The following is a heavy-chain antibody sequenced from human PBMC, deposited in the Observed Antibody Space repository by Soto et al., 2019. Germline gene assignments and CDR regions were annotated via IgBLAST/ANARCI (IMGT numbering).Heavy chain of an antibody. Sequence: EVQLVESGGGLVQPGESLRLSCAASGFTFSSYWMHWVRQAPGKGLVWVSRINSDGSSTSYAGSVKGRFTISRDNAKNTLYLQMNSLRAEAPAVYYCVRTSLVVAAATREDYWGQGTLVTVSS. CDR2: INSDGSST. J-gene: IGHJ4*02. D-gene: IGHD2-15*01. CDR3: VRTSLVVAAATREDY. V-gene: IGHV3-74*01. CDR1: GFTFSSYW.